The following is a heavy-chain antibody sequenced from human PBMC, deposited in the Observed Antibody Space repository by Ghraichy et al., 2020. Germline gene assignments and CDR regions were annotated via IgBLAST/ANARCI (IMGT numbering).Heavy chain of an antibody. CDR2: IGGSGGST. J-gene: IGHJ4*02. V-gene: IGHV3-23*01. Sequence: GGSLRLSCAASGFTFSSYSMSWVRQAPGKGLEWVSAIGGSGGSTYYADSVEGRFTISRDNSKNTLFLQMNSLRADDTAVYYCAKDNHSYGGHSLDYWGQGTLVTVSS. CDR1: GFTFSSYS. CDR3: AKDNHSYGGHSLDY. D-gene: IGHD5-18*01.